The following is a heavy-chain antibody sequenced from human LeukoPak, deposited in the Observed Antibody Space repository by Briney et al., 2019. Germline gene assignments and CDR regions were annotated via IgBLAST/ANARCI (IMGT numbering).Heavy chain of an antibody. Sequence: SQTLSLTCAISGDSVSGDRAVWNWIRQSPSRGLEWLGRTYYRSKWNNHYAESVKGRITVNPDTSKNQFSLRLNSVTPEDTAVYYCARDAPGQSYFDYWGQGILVTVSS. J-gene: IGHJ4*02. CDR1: GDSVSGDRAV. D-gene: IGHD2-2*01. V-gene: IGHV6-1*01. CDR2: TYYRSKWNN. CDR3: ARDAPGQSYFDY.